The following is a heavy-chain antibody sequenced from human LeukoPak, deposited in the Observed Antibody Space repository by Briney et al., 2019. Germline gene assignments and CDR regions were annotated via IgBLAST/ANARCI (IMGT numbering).Heavy chain of an antibody. CDR3: ARGGLRGRNRLYYFDY. CDR2: INHSGST. D-gene: IGHD3-16*01. CDR1: GGSFSGYY. V-gene: IGHV4-34*01. Sequence: PSETLSLTCAVYGGSFSGYYWSWIRQPPGKGLEWIGEINHSGSTNYNPSLKSRVTISVDTSKNQFSLKLSSVTAADTAVYYCARGGLRGRNRLYYFDYWGQGTLVTVSS. J-gene: IGHJ4*02.